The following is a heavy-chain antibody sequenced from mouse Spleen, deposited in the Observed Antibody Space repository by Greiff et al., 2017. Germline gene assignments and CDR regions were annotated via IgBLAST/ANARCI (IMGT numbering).Heavy chain of an antibody. CDR1: GYTFTDYV. CDR3: ARPLYGSLDY. Sequence: VKLMESGPELVKPGASVKMSCKASGYTFTDYVISWVKQRTGQGLEWIGEIYPGSGSTYYNEKFKGKATLTADKSSNTAYMQLSSLTSEDSAVYFCARPLYGSLDYWGQGTTLTVSS. D-gene: IGHD1-1*01. CDR2: IYPGSGST. V-gene: IGHV1-77*01. J-gene: IGHJ2*01.